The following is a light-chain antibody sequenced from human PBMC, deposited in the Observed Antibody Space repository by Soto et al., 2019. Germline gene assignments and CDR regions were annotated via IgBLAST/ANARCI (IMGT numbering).Light chain of an antibody. V-gene: IGKV3-11*01. J-gene: IGKJ1*01. CDR2: AAS. CDR1: QRVSGY. CDR3: QPRSNLPWT. Sequence: DIVLTQSPATLSLSPGDGATLSCRASQRVSGYLAWYQQKPGQAPRLLIYAASNSATGIPVRFSGSGSDPDSNLTIRSLQPEDFAVYYCQPRSNLPWTFGQGTKVDVK.